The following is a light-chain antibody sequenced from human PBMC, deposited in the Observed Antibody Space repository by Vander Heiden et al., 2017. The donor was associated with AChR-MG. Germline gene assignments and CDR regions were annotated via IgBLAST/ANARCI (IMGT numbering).Light chain of an antibody. CDR2: QNT. CDR3: QAWDGPTVV. J-gene: IGLJ2*01. CDR1: QLGNKY. Sequence: SFDLTQPPSVSVSPGQTATIACPADQLGNKYVCWYQQKPGQSTVQVIYQNTNRPSGIPERFSGSKSGKTATLTISGTQAIDEADYYCQAWDGPTVVFGGGTKLTVL. V-gene: IGLV3-1*01.